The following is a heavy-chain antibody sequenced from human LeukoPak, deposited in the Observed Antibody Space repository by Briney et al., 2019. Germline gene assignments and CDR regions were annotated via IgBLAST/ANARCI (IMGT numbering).Heavy chain of an antibody. V-gene: IGHV3-23*01. Sequence: GGSLRLSCAASGFTFSSYAMSWVRQAPGRGPEWVSAMAGIGGRTYYADFVKGRFTVSRDNSKNTLYLQMNSLRAEDTAIYYCAKYLYDDSRSRNSYDYWGQGSLVTVSS. CDR3: AKYLYDDSRSRNSYDY. CDR2: MAGIGGRT. J-gene: IGHJ4*02. CDR1: GFTFSSYA. D-gene: IGHD3-22*01.